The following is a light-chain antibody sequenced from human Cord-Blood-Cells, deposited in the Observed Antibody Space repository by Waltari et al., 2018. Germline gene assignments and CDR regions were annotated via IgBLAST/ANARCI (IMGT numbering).Light chain of an antibody. CDR3: QRYDQ. CDR1: QDISNY. J-gene: IGKJ3*01. CDR2: DAS. Sequence: DIQMTPSPSSLSASVGDRVTITCQASQDISNYLNWYQQKPGKAPKLLIYDASNLETGVPSTFSGSGSGTDFTFTISSMQPEDIATYYCQRYDQFGPGTKVDIK. V-gene: IGKV1-33*01.